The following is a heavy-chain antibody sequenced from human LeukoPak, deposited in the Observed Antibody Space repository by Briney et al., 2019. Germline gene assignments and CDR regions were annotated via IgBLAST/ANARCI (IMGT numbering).Heavy chain of an antibody. V-gene: IGHV4-34*01. CDR1: GGSFSGYY. Sequence: PSETLSLTCAVYGGSFSGYYWSWIRQPPGKGLEWIGEINHSGSTNYNPSLKSRVTISVDTSKNQFSLKLSSVTAADTAVYYRAREKLSGVVRSIDYWGQGTLVTVSS. J-gene: IGHJ4*02. CDR2: INHSGST. CDR3: AREKLSGVVRSIDY. D-gene: IGHD3-3*01.